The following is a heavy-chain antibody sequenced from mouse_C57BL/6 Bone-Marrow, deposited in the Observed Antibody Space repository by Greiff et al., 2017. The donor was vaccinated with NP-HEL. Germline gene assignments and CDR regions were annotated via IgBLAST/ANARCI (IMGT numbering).Heavy chain of an antibody. Sequence: EVQLQQSGAELVRPGASVKLSCTASGFNITDDYMHWVKQRPEQGLEWIGWIDPENGDTEYASKFQGKATITAELSANTAYLQLSSLTSEDTAVYYCTPLYYGIHVGYFGVWGTGTTVTVSS. V-gene: IGHV14-4*01. J-gene: IGHJ1*03. D-gene: IGHD2-1*01. CDR1: GFNITDDY. CDR2: IDPENGDT. CDR3: TPLYYGIHVGYFGV.